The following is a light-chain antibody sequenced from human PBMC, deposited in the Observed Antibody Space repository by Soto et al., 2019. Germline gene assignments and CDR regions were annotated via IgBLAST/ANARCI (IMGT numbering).Light chain of an antibody. CDR1: QSISNW. CDR3: QQYGSSPPT. J-gene: IGKJ1*01. CDR2: HAS. Sequence: DIQMTQYPSTRPASVGDRFAITCLASQSISNWLAWYQQKPGTAPKVLIYHASNLQSGVPSRFSGSGSGTDFTLTISRLEPEDFAVYYCQQYGSSPPTFGQGTKVDI. V-gene: IGKV1-5*01.